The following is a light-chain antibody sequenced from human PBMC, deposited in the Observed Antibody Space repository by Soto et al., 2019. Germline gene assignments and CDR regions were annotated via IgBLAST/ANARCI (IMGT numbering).Light chain of an antibody. Sequence: DVQMTQSPSSLSASVGDRVTITCRASQSISSYLYWYQQKPGKAPKLLIYAASSLQSGVPSRFSGSGSGTDFTLTISSLQPEDVATYYCQQSYSTPLTFGGGTKVDIK. V-gene: IGKV1-39*01. CDR2: AAS. CDR3: QQSYSTPLT. J-gene: IGKJ4*01. CDR1: QSISSY.